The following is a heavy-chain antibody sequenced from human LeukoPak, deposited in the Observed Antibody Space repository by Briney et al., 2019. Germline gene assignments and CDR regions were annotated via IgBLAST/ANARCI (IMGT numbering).Heavy chain of an antibody. CDR2: ISVYNGKT. Sequence: ASVKVSCKASGYTFSSYGINWVRQAPGQGLEWMGWISVYNGKTKYAQKFQGRVTLTTDTFTSTAYMEVTSLRSDDTAVYYCARDQYDSVWDSHRPFFDYWGQGTLVTVSS. CDR3: ARDQYDSVWDSHRPFFDY. V-gene: IGHV1-18*01. CDR1: GYTFSSYG. D-gene: IGHD3-16*02. J-gene: IGHJ4*02.